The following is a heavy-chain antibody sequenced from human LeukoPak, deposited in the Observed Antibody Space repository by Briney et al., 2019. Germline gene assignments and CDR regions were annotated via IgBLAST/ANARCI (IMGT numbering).Heavy chain of an antibody. V-gene: IGHV3-7*01. CDR1: GFTFRNFW. CDR3: ARERCSGGSCYYFDY. CDR2: IKEDASKI. J-gene: IGHJ4*02. Sequence: GSLRLSCAASGFTFRNFWMSWVRQAPGKGLEWVADIKEDASKIYYLDSVKGRFTISRDNAKNSLYLQMNSLRAEDTAVYYCARERCSGGSCYYFDYWGQGTLVTVSS. D-gene: IGHD2-15*01.